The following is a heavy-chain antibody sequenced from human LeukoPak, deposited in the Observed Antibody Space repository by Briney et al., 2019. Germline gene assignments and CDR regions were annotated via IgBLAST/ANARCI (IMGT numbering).Heavy chain of an antibody. V-gene: IGHV1-2*02. CDR1: GYTFTGYY. Sequence: RASVKVSCKASGYTFTGYYMHWVRQAPGQGLEWMGWINPNSGGTNYAQKFQGRVTMTRDTSISTAYMELSRPRSDDTAVYYCARGLGNPGGRYYYYYYMDVWGKGTTVTVSS. CDR2: INPNSGGT. CDR3: ARGLGNPGGRYYYYYYMDV. D-gene: IGHD4-23*01. J-gene: IGHJ6*03.